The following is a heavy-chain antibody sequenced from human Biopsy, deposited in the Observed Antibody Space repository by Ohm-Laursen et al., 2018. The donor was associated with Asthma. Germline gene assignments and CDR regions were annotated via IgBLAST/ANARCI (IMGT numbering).Heavy chain of an antibody. CDR3: AAATVIVSAAVAGYHYYYNMDV. V-gene: IGHV1-2*06. Sequence: ASVKVSCKASGYTFIGCHIHWMRQAPGQGLEWMGRINPNSGGTNYAQKFQGRVTMTRDTSISTAYMEVSRLRSDDTAVYYCAAATVIVSAAVAGYHYYYNMDVWGQGTTVIVSS. J-gene: IGHJ6*02. CDR1: GYTFIGCH. D-gene: IGHD3-22*01. CDR2: INPNSGGT.